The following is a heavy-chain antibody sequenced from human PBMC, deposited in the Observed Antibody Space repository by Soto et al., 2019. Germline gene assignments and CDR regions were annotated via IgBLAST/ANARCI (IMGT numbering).Heavy chain of an antibody. CDR2: IYHSGST. V-gene: IGHV4-4*02. CDR1: GGSIRSSNW. J-gene: IGHJ6*02. D-gene: IGHD1-26*01. Sequence: SETLSLTCAVSGGSIRSSNWWSWVRQPPGKGLEWIGEIYHSGSTNYNPSLKSRVTISVDKSKNQFSLKLSSVTAADTAVYYCARDLATEKGLEYYYGMDVWGQGTTVTVS. CDR3: ARDLATEKGLEYYYGMDV.